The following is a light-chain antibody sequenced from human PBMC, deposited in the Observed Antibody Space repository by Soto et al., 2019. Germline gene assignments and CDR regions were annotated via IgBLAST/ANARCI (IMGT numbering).Light chain of an antibody. Sequence: QSALTQPRSVSGSPGQSVTISCTGTSIDVTGYNYVSWYQHHPDKAPQLIIYDVNQRPSGVPDRFSGSRSGNTASLTISGLQAEDEADYYCSSYTGGSSTYVFGTGTKVTVL. CDR2: DVN. CDR1: SIDVTGYNY. V-gene: IGLV2-11*01. CDR3: SSYTGGSSTYV. J-gene: IGLJ1*01.